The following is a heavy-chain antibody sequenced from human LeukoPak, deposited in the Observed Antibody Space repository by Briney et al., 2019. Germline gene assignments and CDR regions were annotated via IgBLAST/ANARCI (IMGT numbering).Heavy chain of an antibody. Sequence: PGGSLRLSCAATGLSVSSNFMSWVRQAPGKGLEWVSAISGSGGGTYYADSVKGRLTISRDNSKNTLYLQMNNLRAEDTAVYYCVHNEWLVEAYWGQGTLVTVSS. CDR2: ISGSGGGT. J-gene: IGHJ4*02. CDR1: GLSVSSNF. D-gene: IGHD6-19*01. CDR3: VHNEWLVEAY. V-gene: IGHV3-23*01.